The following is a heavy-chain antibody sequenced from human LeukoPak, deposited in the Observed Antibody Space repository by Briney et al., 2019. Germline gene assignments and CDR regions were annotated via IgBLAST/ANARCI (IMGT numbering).Heavy chain of an antibody. V-gene: IGHV4-34*01. J-gene: IGHJ4*02. CDR2: INHSGST. D-gene: IGHD3-16*01. CDR3: ARHSTGPGLVMKRKGPQFDY. CDR1: GGSFSGYY. Sequence: SETLSLTCAVYGGSFSGYYWNWIRQPPGKGLEWIGEINHSGSTNYNPSLKSRVTISVDTSKNQFSLKLSSVTAADTAVYYCARHSTGPGLVMKRKGPQFDYWGQGTLVTVSS.